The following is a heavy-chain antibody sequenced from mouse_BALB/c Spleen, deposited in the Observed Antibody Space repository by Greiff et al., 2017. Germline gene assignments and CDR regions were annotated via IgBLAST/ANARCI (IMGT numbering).Heavy chain of an antibody. V-gene: IGHV1-80*01. CDR2: IYPGDGDT. J-gene: IGHJ3*01. Sequence: QVQLQQSGAELVRPGSSVKISCKASGYAFSSYWMNWVKQRPGQGLEWIGQIYPGDGDTNYNGKFKGKATLTADKSSSTAYMQLSSLTSEDSAVYFCARGGGNYGAWFAYWGQGTLVTVSA. CDR3: ARGGGNYGAWFAY. D-gene: IGHD1-1*02. CDR1: GYAFSSYW.